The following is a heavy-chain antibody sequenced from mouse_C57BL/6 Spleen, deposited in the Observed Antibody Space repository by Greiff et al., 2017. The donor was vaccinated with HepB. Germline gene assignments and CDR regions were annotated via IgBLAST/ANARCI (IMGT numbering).Heavy chain of an antibody. CDR2: INPSNGGT. CDR1: GYTFTSYW. D-gene: IGHD1-1*01. V-gene: IGHV1-53*01. CDR3: ARDPSITTVVADFDY. Sequence: QVQLQQPGTELVKPGASVKLSCKASGYTFTSYWMHWVKQRPGQGLEWIGNINPSNGGTNYNEKFKSKATLTVDKSSSTAYMQLSSLTSEDSAVYYCARDPSITTVVADFDYWGQGTTLTVSS. J-gene: IGHJ2*01.